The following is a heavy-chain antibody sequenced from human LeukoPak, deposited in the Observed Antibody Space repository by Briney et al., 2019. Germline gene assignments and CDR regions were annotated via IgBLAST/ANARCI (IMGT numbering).Heavy chain of an antibody. CDR3: ARDDGAGPHY. J-gene: IGHJ4*02. V-gene: IGHV3-7*01. D-gene: IGHD3-10*01. Sequence: GGSLRLSCVVSGFTFTRYWMSWVRQAPGKGLEWVANIKIDGSEKYYVDSVKGRFTISRDNAKNSLYLQMISLRADDTAVYYCARDDGAGPHYWGQGTLVTVSS. CDR1: GFTFTRYW. CDR2: IKIDGSEK.